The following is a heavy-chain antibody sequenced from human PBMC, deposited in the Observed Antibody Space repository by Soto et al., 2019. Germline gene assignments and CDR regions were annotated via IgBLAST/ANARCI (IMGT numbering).Heavy chain of an antibody. CDR1: GFTFSSYD. Sequence: GGSLRLSCAASGFTFSSYDMHWVRQATGKGLEWVSAIGTAGDTYYPGSVKGRFTIARENAKNAWYLQMNSLRAGDTAVYYCARDSAPSITGTMDAFDIWGQGTMVTVSS. CDR2: IGTAGDT. D-gene: IGHD1-20*01. J-gene: IGHJ3*02. V-gene: IGHV3-13*01. CDR3: ARDSAPSITGTMDAFDI.